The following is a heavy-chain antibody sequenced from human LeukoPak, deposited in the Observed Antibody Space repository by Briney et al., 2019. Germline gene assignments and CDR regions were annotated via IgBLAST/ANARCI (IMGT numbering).Heavy chain of an antibody. CDR2: ISGSGGST. V-gene: IGHV3-23*01. Sequence: PGGSLRLSCAASGFTFSSYAMSWVRQAPGKGLEWVSAISGSGGSTYYADSVKGRFTISRDNSKNTLYLQMNSLRAEDTAVYYCAKVRDIVVVPAADFDYWGQGTLVTVS. J-gene: IGHJ4*02. D-gene: IGHD2-2*01. CDR3: AKVRDIVVVPAADFDY. CDR1: GFTFSSYA.